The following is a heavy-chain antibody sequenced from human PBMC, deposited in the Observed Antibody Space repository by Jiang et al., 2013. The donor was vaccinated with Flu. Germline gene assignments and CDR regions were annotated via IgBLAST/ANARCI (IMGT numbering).Heavy chain of an antibody. D-gene: IGHD5-18*01. CDR2: IYYSGST. Sequence: GSGLVKPSETLSLTCTVSGGSISSSSYYWGWIRQPPGKGLEWIGSIYYSGSTYYNPSLKSRVTISVDTSKNQFSLKLSSVTAADTAVYYCARLRRGYSYGYGYYFDYWGQGTLVTVSS. CDR3: ARLRRGYSYGYGYYFDY. J-gene: IGHJ4*02. V-gene: IGHV4-39*01. CDR1: GGSISSSSYY.